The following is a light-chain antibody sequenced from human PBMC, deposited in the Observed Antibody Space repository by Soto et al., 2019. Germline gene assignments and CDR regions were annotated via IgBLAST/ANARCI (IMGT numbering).Light chain of an antibody. V-gene: IGLV1-44*01. CDR3: GAWDESLNGYV. J-gene: IGLJ1*01. CDR2: TDN. CDR1: TSNIGITT. Sequence: SVLTQPPSASGTPGQRVTISCSGGTSNIGITTVNWYQQLPGTAPKVLIYTDNERPSGVPDRFSGSKSGTSASLAINGLQSGDEADYYCGAWDESLNGYVFGTGTKVSVL.